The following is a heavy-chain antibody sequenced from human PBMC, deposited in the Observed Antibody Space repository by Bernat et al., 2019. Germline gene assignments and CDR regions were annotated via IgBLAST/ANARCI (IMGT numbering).Heavy chain of an antibody. CDR1: GDSITTYY. Sequence: QVQLQESGPGLVKPSETLSITCTVSGDSITTYYWSWIRQPPGKGLEYIGYIYHSGSANYNPSLKSRVTISVDTSKNQFSLKLSSVTAADTAVYYCARIHYYGSGTIPPYFDYWGQGTLVTVSS. CDR3: ARIHYYGSGTIPPYFDY. J-gene: IGHJ4*02. CDR2: IYHSGSA. D-gene: IGHD3-10*01. V-gene: IGHV4-59*08.